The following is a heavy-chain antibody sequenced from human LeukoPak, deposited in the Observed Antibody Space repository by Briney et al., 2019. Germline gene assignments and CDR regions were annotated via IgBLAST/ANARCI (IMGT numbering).Heavy chain of an antibody. Sequence: PSETLSLTCTVSGDSISSYYWSWIRQPPGKGLEWIGHTSTSGNTNYNSSLKRRVTISLGTSRNQFSLRLSSVTAADTAAYYCARRNGRGWKYDAFDIWGQGTMVTVSS. CDR2: TSTSGNT. CDR3: ARRNGRGWKYDAFDI. J-gene: IGHJ3*02. D-gene: IGHD1-1*01. V-gene: IGHV4-4*09. CDR1: GDSISSYY.